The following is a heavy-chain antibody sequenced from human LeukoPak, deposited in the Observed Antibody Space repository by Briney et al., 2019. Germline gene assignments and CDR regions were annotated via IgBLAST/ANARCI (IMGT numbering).Heavy chain of an antibody. D-gene: IGHD2-2*01. J-gene: IGHJ5*02. CDR2: INARGDT. CDR1: GWSFNDYY. CDR3: ARGQVPAARGYNWFDP. V-gene: IGHV4-34*01. Sequence: SETLSLTCAVYGWSFNDYYWNWIRQPPGKGLEWIGEINARGDTSYNPSLKSRVTMSVDTSKNQFSLRLTSMIAADTAVYYCARGQVPAARGYNWFDPWGQGTLVTVSS.